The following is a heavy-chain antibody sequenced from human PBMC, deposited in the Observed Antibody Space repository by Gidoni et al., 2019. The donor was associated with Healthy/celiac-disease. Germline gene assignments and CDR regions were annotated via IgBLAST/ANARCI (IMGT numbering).Heavy chain of an antibody. V-gene: IGHV4-34*01. J-gene: IGHJ4*02. CDR1: GGSFSGYY. CDR2: INHSGST. Sequence: QVQLQQRGAGLLKPSATLSLTCAVYGGSFSGYYWSWIRQPPGKGLEWIGEINHSGSTNYNPSLKSRVTISVDTSKNQFTLKLSSVTAADTAVYYCARGAAAGLYDYWGQGTLVTVSS. D-gene: IGHD6-13*01. CDR3: ARGAAAGLYDY.